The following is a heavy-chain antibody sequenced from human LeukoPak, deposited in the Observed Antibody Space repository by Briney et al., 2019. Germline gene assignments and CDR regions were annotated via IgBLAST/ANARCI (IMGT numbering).Heavy chain of an antibody. CDR2: ISAYNGNT. CDR1: GYTFTSYG. J-gene: IGHJ3*02. V-gene: IGHV1-18*01. D-gene: IGHD6-19*01. Sequence: ASVKVSCKASGYTFTSYGISWVRQASGQGLEWMGWISAYNGNTNYAQKLQGRVTMTTDTSTSTAYMELRSLRSDDTAVYYCAREPRVYEQWLQPGGDIWGQGTMVTVSS. CDR3: AREPRVYEQWLQPGGDI.